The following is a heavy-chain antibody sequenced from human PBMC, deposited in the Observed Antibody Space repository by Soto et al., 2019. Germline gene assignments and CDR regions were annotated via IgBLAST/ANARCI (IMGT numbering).Heavy chain of an antibody. CDR2: INPSGGST. CDR1: GYTFTSYY. CDR3: ARATPLPTCSSTSCYFPRGYGMDV. V-gene: IGHV1-46*01. Sequence: ASVKVSCKASGYTFTSYYMQWVRQAPGQGLEWMGIINPSGGSTSYAQKFQGRVTMTRDTSTSTVYMELSSLRSEDTAVYYCARATPLPTCSSTSCYFPRGYGMDVWGQGTTVTVSS. J-gene: IGHJ6*02. D-gene: IGHD2-2*01.